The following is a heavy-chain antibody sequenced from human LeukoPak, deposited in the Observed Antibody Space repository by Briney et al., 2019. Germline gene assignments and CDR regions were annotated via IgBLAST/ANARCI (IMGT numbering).Heavy chain of an antibody. CDR1: GYTFTSYY. D-gene: IGHD3-3*01. CDR2: INPRGGST. J-gene: IGHJ4*02. V-gene: IGHV1-46*01. CDR3: ARDRQDYDFWSGYLYYFDF. Sequence: ASVKASCKASGYTFTSYYIHWVRQAPRQGLEWMGTINPRGGSTAYAQKFQGKVTMTRDTSTSTVYMEMSSLRSEDTAVYYCARDRQDYDFWSGYLYYFDFWGQGTLVTVSS.